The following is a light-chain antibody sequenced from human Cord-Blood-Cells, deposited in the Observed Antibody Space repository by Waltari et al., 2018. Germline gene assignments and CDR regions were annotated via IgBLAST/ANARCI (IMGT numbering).Light chain of an antibody. CDR2: DVS. CDR1: STSCSGYNY. J-gene: IGLJ1*01. CDR3: SSYTSSSTLYV. V-gene: IGLV2-14*01. Sequence: QSALTQPASASGSPGQSITISRTGTSTSCSGYNYVSWYQQRLGKAPKLMIYDVSNRPSGVSSRFSGSKSGNTASLTISGLQAEDEADYYCSSYTSSSTLYVFGTGTKVTVL.